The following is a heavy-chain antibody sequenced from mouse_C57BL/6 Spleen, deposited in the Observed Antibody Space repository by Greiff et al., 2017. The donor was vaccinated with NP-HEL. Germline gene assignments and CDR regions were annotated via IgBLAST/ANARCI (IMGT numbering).Heavy chain of an antibody. CDR3: AIYYGNSYFDY. J-gene: IGHJ2*01. CDR2: IDPENGDT. D-gene: IGHD2-1*01. V-gene: IGHV14-4*01. Sequence: VQLKESGAELVRPGASVKLSCTASGFNIKDDYMHWVKQRPEQGLEWIGWIDPENGDTEYASKFQGKATITADTSSNTAYLQLSSLTSEDTAVYYCAIYYGNSYFDYWGQGTTLTVSS. CDR1: GFNIKDDY.